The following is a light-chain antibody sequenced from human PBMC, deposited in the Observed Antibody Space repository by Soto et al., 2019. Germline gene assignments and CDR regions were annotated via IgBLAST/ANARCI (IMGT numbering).Light chain of an antibody. V-gene: IGLV2-11*01. CDR2: EVS. J-gene: IGLJ1*01. CDR3: CSHAGSYTYV. Sequence: QSALTQPRSVSGSPGQSVTISCTGTTSDVGGYNYVSWYQQYPGKAPKVMIYEVSKRLSGVPARFSGSKSGNTASLTISGLQAEDEADYYCCSHAGSYTYVFGSGTKLTVL. CDR1: TSDVGGYNY.